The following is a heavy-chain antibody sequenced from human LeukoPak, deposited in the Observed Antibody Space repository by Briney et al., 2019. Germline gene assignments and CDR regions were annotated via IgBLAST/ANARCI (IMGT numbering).Heavy chain of an antibody. J-gene: IGHJ4*02. D-gene: IGHD3-10*01. CDR1: GFTFRSYG. V-gene: IGHV3-30*03. CDR3: ARDQYYYGSGFDY. CDR2: ISYDGSNK. Sequence: GGSLRLSCAASGFTFRSYGMHWVRQAPGKGLEWVTVISYDGSNKYYADSVKGRFTISRDNSKNTLYLQMNSLRAEDTAVYYCARDQYYYGSGFDYWGQGTLVTVSS.